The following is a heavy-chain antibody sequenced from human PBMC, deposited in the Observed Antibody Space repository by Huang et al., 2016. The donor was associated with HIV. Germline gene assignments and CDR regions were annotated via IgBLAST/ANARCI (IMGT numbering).Heavy chain of an antibody. D-gene: IGHD3-3*01. CDR2: VHPNGGAT. CDR1: GYKMMDFP. CDR3: AIEQFFATDGPRLYLRH. V-gene: IGHV1-2*02. Sequence: QLIQSGAELRPPGASVKVSCLTSGYKMMDFPVSWVRQAPGRGPQWMGWVHPNGGATIYDQRFQGRVSMTSNTAFNTAYMQLNNLRPDDTALYFCAIEQFFATDGPRLYLRHWGQGTLVTVSS. J-gene: IGHJ1*01.